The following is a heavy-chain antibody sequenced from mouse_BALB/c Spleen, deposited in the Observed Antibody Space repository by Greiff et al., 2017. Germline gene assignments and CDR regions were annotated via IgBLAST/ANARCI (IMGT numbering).Heavy chain of an antibody. D-gene: IGHD1-1*01. Sequence: DVKLVESGGGLVQPGGSRKLSCAASGFTFSSFGMHWVRQAPEKGLEWVAYISSGSSTIYYADTVKGRFTISRDNPKNTLFLQMTSLRSEDTAMYDCTIYYGSSLYAMDYWGQGTSVTVSS. V-gene: IGHV5-17*02. J-gene: IGHJ4*01. CDR2: ISSGSSTI. CDR1: GFTFSSFG. CDR3: TIYYGSSLYAMDY.